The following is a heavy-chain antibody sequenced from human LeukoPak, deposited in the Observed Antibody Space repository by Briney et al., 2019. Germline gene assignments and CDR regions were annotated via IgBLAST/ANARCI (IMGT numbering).Heavy chain of an antibody. CDR3: TRGPIQLWLYHGMDV. J-gene: IGHJ6*02. V-gene: IGHV3-49*04. D-gene: IGHD5-18*01. CDR1: GFTFGDHA. Sequence: GRSLRLSCTVSGFTFGDHAMSWVRQAPGKGLEWVGFIRSKTYGGTTEYAASVKGRFIISRDDSTSIAYLQMNSLKTEDRAVYYCTRGPIQLWLYHGMDVWGQGTTVTVSS. CDR2: IRSKTYGGTT.